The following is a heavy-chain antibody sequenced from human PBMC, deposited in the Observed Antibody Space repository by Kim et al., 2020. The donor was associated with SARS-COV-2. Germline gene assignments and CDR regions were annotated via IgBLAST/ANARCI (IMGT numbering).Heavy chain of an antibody. J-gene: IGHJ2*01. CDR2: ISSNGGAT. CDR1: GFTLSTYT. D-gene: IGHD2-15*01. CDR3: ARGGYCTGGSCSQSTRGWYVDL. Sequence: GGSLRLSCAASGFTLSTYTMHWVRQAPGKGLEYVSAISSNGGATYYANSVKGRFTVSRDTSKNTLYLQMGTLRVEDMGVFYCARGGYCTGGSCSQSTRGWYVDLWGRGTLVTVSS. V-gene: IGHV3-64*01.